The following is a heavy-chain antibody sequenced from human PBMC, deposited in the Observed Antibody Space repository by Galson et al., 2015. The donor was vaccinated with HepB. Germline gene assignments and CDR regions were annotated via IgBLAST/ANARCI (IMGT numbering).Heavy chain of an antibody. D-gene: IGHD3-10*01. V-gene: IGHV4-39*07. CDR1: GGSISSSSYY. Sequence: TLSLTCTVSGGSISSSSYYWGWIRQPPGKGLEWIGSIYYSGSTYYNPSLKSRVTISVDTSKNQFSLKLSSVTAADTAVYYCARVRWAFMVRGVFDYWGQGTLVTVSS. CDR2: IYYSGST. J-gene: IGHJ4*02. CDR3: ARVRWAFMVRGVFDY.